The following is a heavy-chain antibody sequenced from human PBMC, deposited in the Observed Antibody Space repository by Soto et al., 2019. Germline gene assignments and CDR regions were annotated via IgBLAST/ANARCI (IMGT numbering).Heavy chain of an antibody. Sequence: PSETLSLTCAVSGGSLSNQYWTWIRQPPGKGLEWIGYVYNGGTTNYNPSLKSRVSISEDTSNNQFSLRVNSVTAADTAVYYCARYRRDAPYGYSLDDWGQGILVT. V-gene: IGHV4-59*11. CDR2: VYNGGTT. D-gene: IGHD6-13*01. CDR1: GGSLSNQY. J-gene: IGHJ4*02. CDR3: ARYRRDAPYGYSLDD.